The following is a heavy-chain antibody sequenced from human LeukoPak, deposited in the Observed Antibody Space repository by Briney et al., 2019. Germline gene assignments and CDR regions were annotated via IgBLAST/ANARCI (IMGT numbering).Heavy chain of an antibody. V-gene: IGHV3-30*18. CDR2: ISYDGSTK. J-gene: IGHJ5*02. CDR3: AKDWNNWFDP. D-gene: IGHD3-3*01. Sequence: GGSLRLSCAASGFTVSRHGMHWVRQAPGKGLEWVAVISYDGSTKYFADSVKGRFTISRDNSKNTLYLQMNSLRAEDTAVYYCAKDWNNWFDPWGQGTLATVSS. CDR1: GFTVSRHG.